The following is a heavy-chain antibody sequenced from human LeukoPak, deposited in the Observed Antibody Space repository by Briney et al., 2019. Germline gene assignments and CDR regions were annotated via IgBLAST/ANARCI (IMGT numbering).Heavy chain of an antibody. D-gene: IGHD5-24*01. V-gene: IGHV4-38-2*01. CDR1: GYSISSGYY. Sequence: SETLSLTCAVSGYSISSGYYWGWIRQPPGKGLEWIGSIYHSGSTYYNPSLKSRVTISVDTSKNQFSLKLSSVTAADTAVYYCARQGGDGYNYYWGQGTLVTVSS. J-gene: IGHJ4*02. CDR2: IYHSGST. CDR3: ARQGGDGYNYY.